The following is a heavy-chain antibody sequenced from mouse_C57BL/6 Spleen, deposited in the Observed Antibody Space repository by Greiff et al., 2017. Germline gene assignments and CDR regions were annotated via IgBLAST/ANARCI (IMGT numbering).Heavy chain of an antibody. Sequence: QVQLQQSGPELVKPGASVKISCKASGYAFSSSWMNWVKQRPGKGLEWIGRIYPGDGDTNYNGKFKGKATLTADKSSSTAYMQLSSLTSEDSGVYFCARESLHYYGSSYVYFDYWGQGTTLTVSS. J-gene: IGHJ2*01. D-gene: IGHD1-1*01. V-gene: IGHV1-82*01. CDR1: GYAFSSSW. CDR3: ARESLHYYGSSYVYFDY. CDR2: IYPGDGDT.